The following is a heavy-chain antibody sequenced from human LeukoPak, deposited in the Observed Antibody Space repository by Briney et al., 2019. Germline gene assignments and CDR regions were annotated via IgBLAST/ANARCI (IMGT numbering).Heavy chain of an antibody. V-gene: IGHV3-21*01. D-gene: IGHD6-13*01. Sequence: GGSLRLSCAASGLTFSSYTMNWVRQAPGKGLEWVSSITTISNYIYYAGSVRGRFTISRDNAKNSLYLQMNSLRADDTAVYYCARGGIAEIKGDYWGQGTLVTVSS. CDR2: ITTISNYI. CDR3: ARGGIAEIKGDY. CDR1: GLTFSSYT. J-gene: IGHJ4*02.